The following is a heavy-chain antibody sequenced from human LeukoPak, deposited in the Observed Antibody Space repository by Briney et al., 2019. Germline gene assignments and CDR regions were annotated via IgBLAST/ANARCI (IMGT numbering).Heavy chain of an antibody. Sequence: ASVKVSCKASGYIFINHGISWVRQAPGQGLEWMGWISAYNGRTEYAPKFQDRVTMTTDTSTTTAYMELRSLTSDDTAVYYCGRWGANPHDSWGQGTLVTVSS. J-gene: IGHJ5*01. D-gene: IGHD3-16*01. CDR3: GRWGANPHDS. V-gene: IGHV1-18*01. CDR1: GYIFINHG. CDR2: ISAYNGRT.